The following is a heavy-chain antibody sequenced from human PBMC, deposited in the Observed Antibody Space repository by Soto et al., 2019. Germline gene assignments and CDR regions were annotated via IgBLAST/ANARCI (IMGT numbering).Heavy chain of an antibody. D-gene: IGHD3-3*01. CDR1: GYPVTAYY. CDR3: ARGGGVGVAGSAAFDM. Sequence: QLHLVQSGAVVKKPGASVTVSCSASGYPVTAYYMHWVRQAPGRGLEWMGGINPATGAAKYTQTFQGRVPITRDTATSTVFMELSGLTSEDTAVFYCARGGGVGVAGSAAFDMWGQGTLVTVSS. CDR2: INPATGAA. V-gene: IGHV1-2*02. J-gene: IGHJ3*02.